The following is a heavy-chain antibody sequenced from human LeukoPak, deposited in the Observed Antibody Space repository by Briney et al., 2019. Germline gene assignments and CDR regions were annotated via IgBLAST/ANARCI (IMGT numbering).Heavy chain of an antibody. Sequence: ASVKVSCKASGYTFTSYGISWVRQAPGQGLEWMGWISAYNGNTNYAQKLQGRVTMTTDTSTSTAYMELRSLRSDDTAVYYCARVADSWGNDYYYGMDVWGQGTTVTVSS. V-gene: IGHV1-18*01. D-gene: IGHD3-16*01. CDR2: ISAYNGNT. CDR3: ARVADSWGNDYYYGMDV. J-gene: IGHJ6*02. CDR1: GYTFTSYG.